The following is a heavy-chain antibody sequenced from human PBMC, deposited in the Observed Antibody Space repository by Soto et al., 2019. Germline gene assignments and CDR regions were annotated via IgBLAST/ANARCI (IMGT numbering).Heavy chain of an antibody. Sequence: QVQLVQSGAEVKKPGASVKVSCKASGYTFTSYYMHWVRQAPGQGLEWMGIINPSAGSTDYAQKFQGRVTMTRDTSTSTVYMELSSLRSEDTALYYCVRARTGDFDYWGQGTLVTVSS. D-gene: IGHD7-27*01. CDR3: VRARTGDFDY. V-gene: IGHV1-46*01. CDR1: GYTFTSYY. CDR2: INPSAGST. J-gene: IGHJ4*02.